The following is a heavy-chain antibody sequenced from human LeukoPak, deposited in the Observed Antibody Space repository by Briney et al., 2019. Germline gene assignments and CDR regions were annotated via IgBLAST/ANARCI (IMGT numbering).Heavy chain of an antibody. J-gene: IGHJ4*02. D-gene: IGHD3-16*02. CDR2: MSGSGGST. V-gene: IGHV3-23*01. Sequence: PGGSLRLSCAASGFTFSNYSMNWVRQAPGKGLEWVSGMSGSGGSTYYADSVKGRFTISRDNSKNTLYLQMNSLRAEDTAVYYCAKDSYYDYVWGSYRYTNQFDYWGQGTLVTVSS. CDR3: AKDSYYDYVWGSYRYTNQFDY. CDR1: GFTFSNYS.